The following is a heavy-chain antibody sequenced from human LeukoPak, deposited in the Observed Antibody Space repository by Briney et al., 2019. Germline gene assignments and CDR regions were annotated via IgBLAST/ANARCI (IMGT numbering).Heavy chain of an antibody. Sequence: PGRSLRLSCAASGFTFGNYGMHWVRQAPGKGLEWVALIWYGGTKKYYADSVKGRFTISRDNSKNTLYLQMNSLRAEDTAVYYCAGDRDAFDIWGQGTMVTVSS. CDR1: GFTFGNYG. J-gene: IGHJ3*02. CDR2: IWYGGTKK. CDR3: AGDRDAFDI. V-gene: IGHV3-33*08.